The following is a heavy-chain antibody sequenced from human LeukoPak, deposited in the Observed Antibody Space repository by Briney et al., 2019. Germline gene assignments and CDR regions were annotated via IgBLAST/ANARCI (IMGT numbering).Heavy chain of an antibody. Sequence: SETLSLTCTVSGASISSSDYYWGWIRQPPGKGLEWIGTISYSRNTYFNPSLKSRVTIAVDTSKNQFSLRLSSVTAADTAVYYCARQGRIAAAALGDTFDIWGQGTMVTVSS. J-gene: IGHJ3*02. D-gene: IGHD6-13*01. V-gene: IGHV4-39*01. CDR1: GASISSSDYY. CDR3: ARQGRIAAAALGDTFDI. CDR2: ISYSRNT.